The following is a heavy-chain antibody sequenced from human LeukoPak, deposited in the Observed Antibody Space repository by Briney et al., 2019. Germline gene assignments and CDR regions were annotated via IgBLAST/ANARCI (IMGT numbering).Heavy chain of an antibody. CDR2: ISGSGGST. CDR1: GFTFSSYA. Sequence: PGGSLRLSCAASGFTFSSYAMSWVRQAPGKGLEWVSAISGSGGSTYYADSVKGRFTISRDNAKNTLYLQMNSLRAEDTAVYYCAKLAWFGELFHGYDYWGQGTLVTVSS. V-gene: IGHV3-23*01. J-gene: IGHJ4*02. D-gene: IGHD3-10*01. CDR3: AKLAWFGELFHGYDY.